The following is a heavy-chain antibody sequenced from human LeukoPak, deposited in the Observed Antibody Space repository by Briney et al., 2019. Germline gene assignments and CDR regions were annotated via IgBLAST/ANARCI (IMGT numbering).Heavy chain of an antibody. Sequence: ASVKVSCKASGYTFTGYYMHWVRQAPGQGLEWMGWINPNSGGTNYAQKFQGWVTMTRDTSISTAYMELSRLGSDDTAVYYCARGSVVPAAITYYYYGMDVWGQGTTVTVSS. CDR1: GYTFTGYY. D-gene: IGHD2-2*01. J-gene: IGHJ6*02. CDR3: ARGSVVPAAITYYYYGMDV. CDR2: INPNSGGT. V-gene: IGHV1-2*04.